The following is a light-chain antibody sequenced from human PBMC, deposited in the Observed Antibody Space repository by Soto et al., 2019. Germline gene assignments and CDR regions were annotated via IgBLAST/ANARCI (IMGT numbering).Light chain of an antibody. V-gene: IGKV1-8*01. CDR3: QQYYSYPPWT. CDR2: AAA. CDR1: QGISSY. J-gene: IGKJ1*01. Sequence: AIRMTQSPSSFSASTGDRVTITCRASQGISSYLAWYQQKPGKAPKLLIYAAATLQIVVPSRFSGSGSGTDFTLTLSCLHSEDFATYYCQQYYSYPPWTFCQGTKVEIK.